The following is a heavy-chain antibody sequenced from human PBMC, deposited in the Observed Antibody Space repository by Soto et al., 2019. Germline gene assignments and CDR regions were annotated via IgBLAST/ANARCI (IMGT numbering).Heavy chain of an antibody. D-gene: IGHD2-21*01. CDR1: GFTFSSYA. CDR2: ITSNGGNT. J-gene: IGHJ6*02. Sequence: EVQLVESGGGLVQPGGSLRLSCAASGFTFSSYAMHWVRQAPGKGLEYVSDITSNGGNTDYASSVKGRFTISRDNSKGTLYLQMGSLRAEDMAVYYCARRIPFGYGMDVWGQGTTVTVSS. CDR3: ARRIPFGYGMDV. V-gene: IGHV3-64*01.